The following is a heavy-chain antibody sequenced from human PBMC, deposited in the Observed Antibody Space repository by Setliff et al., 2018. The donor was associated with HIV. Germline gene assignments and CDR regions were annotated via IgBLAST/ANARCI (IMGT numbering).Heavy chain of an antibody. V-gene: IGHV2-5*02. CDR2: IYWDDDK. Sequence: SGPTLVNPTQTLTLTCTFSGFSLTTSGVGVGWIRQPPGKALEWLALIYWDDDKRYSPSLKSRLTITKDTSKNQVVLTMTNMDPVDTATYYCAHRGIAVAGKKGVFDYWGQGTLVTVSS. CDR3: AHRGIAVAGKKGVFDY. CDR1: GFSLTTSGVG. J-gene: IGHJ4*02. D-gene: IGHD6-19*01.